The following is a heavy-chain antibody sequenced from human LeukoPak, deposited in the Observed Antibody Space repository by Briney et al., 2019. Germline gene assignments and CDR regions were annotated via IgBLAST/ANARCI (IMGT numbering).Heavy chain of an antibody. J-gene: IGHJ4*02. CDR2: MNPNTANT. V-gene: IGHV1-8*02. CDR1: GYSFTNYD. D-gene: IGHD6-19*01. Sequence: ASVKVSCRASGYSFTNYDINWVRQAPGQGLEWMGRMNPNTANTDYAQKFQGRVTMTRDTSISTAYMELAGLRPEDTAVYYCARGPYGSGLNINWGQGTLVIVSS. CDR3: ARGPYGSGLNIN.